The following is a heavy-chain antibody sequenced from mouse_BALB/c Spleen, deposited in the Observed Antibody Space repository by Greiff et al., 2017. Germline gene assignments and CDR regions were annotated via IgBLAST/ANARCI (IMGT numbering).Heavy chain of an antibody. V-gene: IGHV1-7*01. Sequence: QVQLQQSGAELAKPGASVKMSCKASGYTFTSYWMHWVKQRPGQCLEWIGYINPSTGYTEYNQKFKDKATLTADKSSSTAYMQLSCLTSEDSAVYYCARGDRYYAMDYWGQGTSVTVSS. CDR2: INPSTGYT. J-gene: IGHJ4*01. CDR3: ARGDRYYAMDY. D-gene: IGHD2-14*01. CDR1: GYTFTSYW.